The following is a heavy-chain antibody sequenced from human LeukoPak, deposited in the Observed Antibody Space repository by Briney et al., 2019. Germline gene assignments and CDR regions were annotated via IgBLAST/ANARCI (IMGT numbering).Heavy chain of an antibody. V-gene: IGHV3-48*03. CDR3: ARDRSGYDEHWFDP. D-gene: IGHD5-12*01. CDR2: ISSSGATI. J-gene: IGHJ5*02. Sequence: GGSLRLSCAASGFTFRNYEMNWVRQAPGKGLQWVSYISSSGATIYYADSVKGRFTISRDNAKNSLYLQMNSLRAEDTALYYCARDRSGYDEHWFDPWGQGTLVTVSS. CDR1: GFTFRNYE.